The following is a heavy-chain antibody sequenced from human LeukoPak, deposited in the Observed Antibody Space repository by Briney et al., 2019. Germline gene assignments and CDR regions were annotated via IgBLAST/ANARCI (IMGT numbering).Heavy chain of an antibody. J-gene: IGHJ4*02. D-gene: IGHD5-12*01. CDR1: GFTVSSNY. Sequence: RGGSLSLSCAASGFTVSSNYMSWVRQAPGKGLEWVSVIYSGGSTYYADSVKGRFTISRDNSKNTLYLQMNSLRAEDTAVYYCARDRWVGGYDYFDYWGQGTLVTVSS. CDR2: IYSGGST. CDR3: ARDRWVGGYDYFDY. V-gene: IGHV3-66*02.